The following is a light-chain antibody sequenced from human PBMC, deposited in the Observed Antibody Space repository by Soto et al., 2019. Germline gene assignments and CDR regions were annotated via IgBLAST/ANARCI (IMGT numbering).Light chain of an antibody. J-gene: IGLJ2*01. CDR2: EVS. CDR3: SSYAGSNMV. V-gene: IGLV2-8*01. Sequence: QSVLTQPPSASGSPGQSVTISCTGTSSDVGGYNYVSWYQQHPDKAPKLMIYEVSKRPSGVPDRFFGSKSGNTASLTVSGLQTEDEADYYCSSYAGSNMVFGGGTKVTVL. CDR1: SSDVGGYNY.